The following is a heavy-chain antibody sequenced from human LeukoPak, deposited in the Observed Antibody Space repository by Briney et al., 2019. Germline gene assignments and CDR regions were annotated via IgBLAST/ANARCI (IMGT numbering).Heavy chain of an antibody. V-gene: IGHV1-69*04. J-gene: IGHJ5*02. Sequence: GASVKVSCKASGYTFTTYDINWVRQAPGQGLEWMGRIIPILGIANYAQKFQGRVTITADKSTSTAYMELSSLRSEDTAVYYCARDHIGLRGVIILPENWFDPWGQGTLVTVSS. CDR2: IIPILGIA. D-gene: IGHD3-10*01. CDR1: GYTFTTYD. CDR3: ARDHIGLRGVIILPENWFDP.